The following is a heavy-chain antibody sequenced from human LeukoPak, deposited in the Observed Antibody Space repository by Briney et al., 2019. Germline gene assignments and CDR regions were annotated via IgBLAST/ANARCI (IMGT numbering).Heavy chain of an antibody. CDR3: ARGRGDNWNYPWFDP. Sequence: SSETLSLTCTVSGGSISSSSYYWGWIRQPPGKGLEWIGSIYYSGSTYYNPSLKSRVTISVDTSKNQFSLKLSSVTAADTAVYYCARGRGDNWNYPWFDPWGQGTLVTVSS. V-gene: IGHV4-39*07. CDR1: GGSISSSSYY. D-gene: IGHD1-7*01. J-gene: IGHJ5*02. CDR2: IYYSGST.